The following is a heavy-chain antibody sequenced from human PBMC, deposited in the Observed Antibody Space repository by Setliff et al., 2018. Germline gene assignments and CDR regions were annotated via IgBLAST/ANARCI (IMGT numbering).Heavy chain of an antibody. CDR1: GISISRGQY. J-gene: IGHJ3*02. Sequence: SETLSLTCGVSGISISRGQYWGWLRQPPWKGLEWIATLYHKGRTYYNLSIDSRLTISLDTSKNHFSLRLSSVTAADTAVYYCASPRRDDLDSPFDALGSRGQGTKVT. D-gene: IGHD3-3*01. CDR3: ASPRRDDLDSPFDALGS. V-gene: IGHV4-38-2*01. CDR2: LYHKGRT.